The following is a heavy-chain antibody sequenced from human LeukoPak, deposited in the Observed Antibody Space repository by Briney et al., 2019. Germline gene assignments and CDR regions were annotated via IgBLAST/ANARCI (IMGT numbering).Heavy chain of an antibody. CDR1: GGTFSSYA. CDR3: ATLEVDTAMVPTPRYYYYYMDV. J-gene: IGHJ6*03. CDR2: IIPNFGTA. V-gene: IGHV1-69*05. Sequence: ASVKVSCKASGGTFSSYAISWVRQAPGQGLEWIGRIIPNFGTANYAQKFQGRVTITTDESTSTAYMELSSLRSEDTAVYYCATLEVDTAMVPTPRYYYYYMDVWGKGTTVTVSS. D-gene: IGHD5-18*01.